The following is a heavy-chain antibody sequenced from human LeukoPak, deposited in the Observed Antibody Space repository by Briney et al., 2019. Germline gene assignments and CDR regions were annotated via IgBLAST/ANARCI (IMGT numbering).Heavy chain of an antibody. CDR2: ISGSGGST. Sequence: GSLRLSCAASGFTFSSYAMSWVRQAPGKGLEWVSAISGSGGSTYYADSVKGRFTISRDNSKNTLYLQMNSLRAEDTAVYYCAKGLWGLPYFDYWGQGTLVTVSS. CDR1: GFTFSSYA. V-gene: IGHV3-23*01. J-gene: IGHJ4*02. CDR3: AKGLWGLPYFDY. D-gene: IGHD1-26*01.